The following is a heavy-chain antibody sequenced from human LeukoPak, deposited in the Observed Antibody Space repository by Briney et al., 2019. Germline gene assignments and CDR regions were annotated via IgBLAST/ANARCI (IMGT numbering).Heavy chain of an antibody. J-gene: IGHJ3*02. D-gene: IGHD4-17*01. V-gene: IGHV4-39*07. CDR3: ARDSGSTDPRLGAFDI. Sequence: PSETLSLTCTVSGGSISSSSYYWGWIRQPPGKGLEWIGSIYYSGSTYYNPSLKSRVTISVDTSKNQFSLKLSSVTAADTAVYYCARDSGSTDPRLGAFDIWGQGTMVTVSS. CDR2: IYYSGST. CDR1: GGSISSSSYY.